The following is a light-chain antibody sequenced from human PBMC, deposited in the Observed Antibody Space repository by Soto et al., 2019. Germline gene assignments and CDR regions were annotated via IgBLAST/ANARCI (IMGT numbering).Light chain of an antibody. V-gene: IGLV1-51*01. J-gene: IGLJ2*01. CDR1: SSNIGSNY. CDR2: DNN. Sequence: QSVLTQPPSVSAAPGQKVTISCSGSSSNIGSNYVCWYRQLPGTAPRLLIYDNNQRPSGIPGRFSGSKSGTSATLDITGLQAGDEADYYCGKWDSSLMGGIFGGGTKLTVL. CDR3: GKWDSSLMGGI.